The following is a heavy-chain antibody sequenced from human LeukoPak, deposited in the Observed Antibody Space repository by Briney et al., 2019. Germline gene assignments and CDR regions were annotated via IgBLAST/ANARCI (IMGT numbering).Heavy chain of an antibody. D-gene: IGHD5-12*01. CDR2: ISAYNGNT. Sequence: APVKVSCKASGYTFTSYGISWVRQAPGQGLEWMGWISAYNGNTNYAQKLQGRATMTTDTSTSTAYMELRSLRSDDTAVYYCARVGRASVDIVVANDYWGQGTLVTVSS. J-gene: IGHJ4*02. V-gene: IGHV1-18*01. CDR1: GYTFTSYG. CDR3: ARVGRASVDIVVANDY.